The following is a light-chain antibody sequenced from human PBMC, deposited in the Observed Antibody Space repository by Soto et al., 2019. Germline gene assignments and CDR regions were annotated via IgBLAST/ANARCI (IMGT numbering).Light chain of an antibody. J-gene: IGKJ1*01. CDR1: QSVSSN. Sequence: EIVMTQSPATLSVSPGERATLSCRASQSVSSNLAWYQQKPGQSPRLLIYGASNRATGIPARFSGSGSGTEFTLTISSLQSEDFAVYYCQHYNNWPQTFGQGTKVEIK. CDR3: QHYNNWPQT. V-gene: IGKV3-15*01. CDR2: GAS.